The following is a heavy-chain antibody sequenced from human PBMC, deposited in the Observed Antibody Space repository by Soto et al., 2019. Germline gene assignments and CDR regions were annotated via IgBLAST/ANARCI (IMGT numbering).Heavy chain of an antibody. D-gene: IGHD6-6*01. CDR1: GYTFTGYY. J-gene: IGHJ4*02. CDR2: INPNSGDT. V-gene: IGHV1-2*04. CDR3: VTSSSSLWWGSLPLLDY. Sequence: ASVKVSCKASGYTFTGYYMHWVRQAPGQGLEWMGWINPNSGDTNYAQKFQGWVTMTRDTSISTAYMELSRLRSDDTAVYYCVTSSSSLWWGSLPLLDYWGQGTLVTVSS.